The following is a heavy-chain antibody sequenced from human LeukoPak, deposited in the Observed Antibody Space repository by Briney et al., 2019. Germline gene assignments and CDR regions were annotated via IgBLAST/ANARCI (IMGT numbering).Heavy chain of an antibody. J-gene: IGHJ3*02. Sequence: ASVKVSCKASGGTFSSYGISWVRQAPGQGLEWMGRIIPIFGTANYAQKFQGRVTITTDESTSTAYMELSSLRSEDTAVYYCARDYGRIVVATPSLGAFAIWGQGTMVTVSS. CDR3: ARDYGRIVVATPSLGAFAI. D-gene: IGHD1-26*01. CDR2: IIPIFGTA. CDR1: GGTFSSYG. V-gene: IGHV1-69*05.